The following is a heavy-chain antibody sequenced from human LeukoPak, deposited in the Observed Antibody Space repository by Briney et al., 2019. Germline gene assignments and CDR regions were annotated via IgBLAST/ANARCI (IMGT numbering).Heavy chain of an antibody. CDR3: ARSPLIEMATISGNHVAFDI. J-gene: IGHJ3*02. CDR1: GYTFTSYD. D-gene: IGHD5-12*01. CDR2: MNPNSGNT. Sequence: ASVKVSCKASGYTFTSYDINWVRQAPGQGLEWMGWMNPNSGNTGYAQKFQGRVTMTRNTSISTAYMELSSLRSEDTAVYYCARSPLIEMATISGNHVAFDIWGQGTMVTVSS. V-gene: IGHV1-8*01.